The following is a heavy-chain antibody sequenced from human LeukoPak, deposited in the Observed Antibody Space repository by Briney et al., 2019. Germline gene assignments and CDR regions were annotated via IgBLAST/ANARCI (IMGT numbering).Heavy chain of an antibody. V-gene: IGHV3-48*01. CDR1: GFTFSSHS. Sequence: PGGSLRLSCAASGFTFSSHSMNWVRQAPGKGLEWVSYISSSSSTIYYADSVKGRFTISRDNAKNSLYLQMNSLRAEDTAVYYCARRYSSGWYDYWGQGTLVTVSS. CDR3: ARRYSSGWYDY. CDR2: ISSSSSTI. D-gene: IGHD6-19*01. J-gene: IGHJ4*02.